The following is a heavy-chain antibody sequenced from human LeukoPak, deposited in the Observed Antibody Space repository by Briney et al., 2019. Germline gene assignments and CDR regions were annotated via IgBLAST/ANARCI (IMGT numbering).Heavy chain of an antibody. CDR2: IKSKTDGGTT. D-gene: IGHD4-17*01. Sequence: RPGGSLRLSCAASGFTFSNAWMSWVRQAPGKGLEWVGRIKSKTDGGTTDYAAPVKGRFTISRDDSKNTLYLQMNSLRAEDTAVYYCARTTVTNPYYYYMDVWGKGTTVTISS. J-gene: IGHJ6*03. CDR1: GFTFSNAW. V-gene: IGHV3-15*01. CDR3: ARTTVTNPYYYYMDV.